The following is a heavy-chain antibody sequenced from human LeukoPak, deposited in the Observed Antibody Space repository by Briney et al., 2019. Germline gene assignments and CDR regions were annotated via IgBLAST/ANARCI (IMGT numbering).Heavy chain of an antibody. J-gene: IGHJ4*02. CDR3: ARDDRGDTALDY. V-gene: IGHV4-4*07. D-gene: IGHD5-18*01. CDR2: IYTSGSN. CDR1: GGSISTYY. Sequence: SETLSLTCTVSGGSISTYYCSWIRQPAGKGLEWIGRIYTSGSNSYNSSLKSRVTMSVDTSKNQFSLKLSSVTAADTAVYYCARDDRGDTALDYWGQGTLVTVSS.